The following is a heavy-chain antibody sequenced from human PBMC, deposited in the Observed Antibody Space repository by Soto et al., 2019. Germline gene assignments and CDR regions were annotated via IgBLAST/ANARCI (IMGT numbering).Heavy chain of an antibody. D-gene: IGHD3-3*01. CDR2: IGYTGTI. Sequence: QLQLQESGPGLVKPSETLSLTCTASGGSISSNSYYWGWIRQSPGKGLEWIGSIGYTGTIYYNPSLQSRVTMSVDTSEIQISLRLSSMTAADTAVYYCASHVHNQGYEYYFDSWSQGTLVTVSS. CDR1: GGSISSNSYY. CDR3: ASHVHNQGYEYYFDS. V-gene: IGHV4-39*01. J-gene: IGHJ4*02.